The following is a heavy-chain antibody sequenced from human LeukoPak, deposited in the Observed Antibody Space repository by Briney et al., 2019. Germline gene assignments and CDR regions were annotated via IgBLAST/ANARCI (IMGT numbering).Heavy chain of an antibody. CDR1: SGSISTSNYY. Sequence: PSETLSLTCTVSSGSISTSNYYWGWVRQPPGKALEWIGNIFYSGSTYYSPSLKSRVTISLDTSRNQFSLKLSSVTAADTAVYYCARLVGLVYSPPYFDYWGQGTLVTVSS. CDR2: IFYSGST. V-gene: IGHV4-39*01. J-gene: IGHJ4*02. CDR3: ARLVGLVYSPPYFDY. D-gene: IGHD6-19*01.